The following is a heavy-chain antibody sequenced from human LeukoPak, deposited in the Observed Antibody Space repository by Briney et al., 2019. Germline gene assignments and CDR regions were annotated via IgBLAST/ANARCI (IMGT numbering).Heavy chain of an antibody. Sequence: SETLSLTCTVSGGSISSYYWSWIRQPAGKGLEWIGRIYTSGSTNYNPSLKSRVTMSVDTSKNQFSLKLSSVTAADTAVYYCARSATYYDFWSGFVIDYWGQGTLVTVSS. V-gene: IGHV4-4*07. CDR3: ARSATYYDFWSGFVIDY. J-gene: IGHJ4*02. CDR1: GGSISSYY. D-gene: IGHD3-3*01. CDR2: IYTSGST.